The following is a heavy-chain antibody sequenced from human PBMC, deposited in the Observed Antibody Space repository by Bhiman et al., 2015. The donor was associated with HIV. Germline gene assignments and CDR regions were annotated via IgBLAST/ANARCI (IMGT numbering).Heavy chain of an antibody. J-gene: IGHJ3*02. D-gene: IGHD1-20*01. Sequence: EVQLVESGGGLVQPGGSLRLSCEASGFTFSSYEMNWVRQAPGKGLEWVSYISSSGSTIYYADSVKGRFTISRDNAKNSLYLQMNSLRAEDTAVYYCAREVGYSWNERAFDIWGQGTMVTVSS. CDR2: ISSSGSTI. V-gene: IGHV3-48*03. CDR3: AREVGYSWNERAFDI. CDR1: GFTFSSYE.